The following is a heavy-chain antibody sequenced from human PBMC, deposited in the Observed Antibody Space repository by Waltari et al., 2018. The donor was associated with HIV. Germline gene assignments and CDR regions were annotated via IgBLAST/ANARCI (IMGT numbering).Heavy chain of an antibody. Sequence: LQESGPALVKPSETLSLSCSVSGVPLTSKNNYWCWVRQSPGKRLACIASVYDGGKTYIDPSLKSRRILSLDTSKNLLSLTVTSVTAADTAVYYCARHSGPYAHFFDLWGRGTLVTVTS. CDR3: ARHSGPYAHFFDL. CDR2: VYDGGKT. V-gene: IGHV4-39*01. D-gene: IGHD3-10*01. J-gene: IGHJ2*01. CDR1: GVPLTSKNNY.